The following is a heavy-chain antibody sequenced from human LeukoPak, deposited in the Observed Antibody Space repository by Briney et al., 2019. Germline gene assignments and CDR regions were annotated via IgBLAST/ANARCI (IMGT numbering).Heavy chain of an antibody. V-gene: IGHV5-51*01. CDR3: ARFYGSGTYYMRPFDS. CDR1: GYSLTTYW. J-gene: IGHJ5*01. CDR2: IYPGDSDT. Sequence: GESLKISCQGSGYSLTTYWIGWVRQMPGKGLEWMGIIYPGDSDTRYSPSFQGQVTISADKSISTAYLQWSSLKASDIAMYYCARFYGSGTYYMRPFDSWGQGTLVTVSS. D-gene: IGHD3-10*01.